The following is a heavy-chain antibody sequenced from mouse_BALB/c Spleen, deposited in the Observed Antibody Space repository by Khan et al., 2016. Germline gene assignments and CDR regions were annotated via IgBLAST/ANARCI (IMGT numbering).Heavy chain of an antibody. Sequence: QIQLVQSGPELKKPGETVRISCKASGYTFTNYGMHWVKQAPGKGLKWMGWINTYTGEPTYADDFKGRFAFSLETSASTAYLQINNLKNVDTATYFCARPDYGSSRGFAYWGQGTLVTVSA. D-gene: IGHD1-1*01. CDR3: ARPDYGSSRGFAY. CDR1: GYTFTNYG. CDR2: INTYTGEP. J-gene: IGHJ3*01. V-gene: IGHV9-3-1*01.